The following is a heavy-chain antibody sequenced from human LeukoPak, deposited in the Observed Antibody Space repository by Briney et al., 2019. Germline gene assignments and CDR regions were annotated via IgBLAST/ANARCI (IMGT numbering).Heavy chain of an antibody. Sequence: GGSLRLSCAASGFTFSSYEMNWVRQAPGKGLEWVSYLSRSGINIYYADSVKGRFTISRDNAKNSLYLQMNSLRAEDTAVYYCARALGAFDIWGQGTMVTVSS. CDR1: GFTFSSYE. CDR2: LSRSGINI. V-gene: IGHV3-48*03. J-gene: IGHJ3*02. CDR3: ARALGAFDI.